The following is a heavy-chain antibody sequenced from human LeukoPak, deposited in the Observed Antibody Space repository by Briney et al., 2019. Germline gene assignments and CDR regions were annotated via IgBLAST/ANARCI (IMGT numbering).Heavy chain of an antibody. CDR3: ARDTPYCSSTSCYPSHFDY. CDR1: GYTFTSYY. Sequence: GASVKVSCKASGYTFTSYYMHWVRQAPGQGLEWMGIINPSGGSTSYAQKFQGRLTMARDTSTSTVYMELSSLRSEDTAVYYCARDTPYCSSTSCYPSHFDYWGQGTLVTVSS. CDR2: INPSGGST. J-gene: IGHJ4*02. D-gene: IGHD2-2*01. V-gene: IGHV1-46*01.